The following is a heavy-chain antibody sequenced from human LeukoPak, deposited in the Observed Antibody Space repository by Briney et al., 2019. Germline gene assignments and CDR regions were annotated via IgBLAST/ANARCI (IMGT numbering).Heavy chain of an antibody. CDR2: IYYSGST. Sequence: PSETLSLTCTVSGGSISSGDYYWSWIRQPPGKGLEWIGYIYYSGSTYYNPSLKSRATISVDTSKNQFSLKLSSVTAADTAVYYCARGPYQLLWFGEPFDYWGQGTLVTVSS. J-gene: IGHJ4*02. CDR3: ARGPYQLLWFGEPFDY. D-gene: IGHD3-10*01. CDR1: GGSISSGDYY. V-gene: IGHV4-30-4*01.